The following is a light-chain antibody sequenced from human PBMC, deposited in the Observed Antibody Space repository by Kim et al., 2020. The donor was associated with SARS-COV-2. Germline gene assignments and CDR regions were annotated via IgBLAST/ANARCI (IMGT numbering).Light chain of an antibody. J-gene: IGLJ3*02. CDR2: VKRDGRH. Sequence: SVKLTCTLSRGHITYAIEWHKQQPGKGPGYLMKVKRDGRHITGDGIPDRFSGSSSGAERYLTISRLQSDDEADYYSQTWGSGIQVFGGGTQLTVL. CDR3: QTWGSGIQV. V-gene: IGLV4-69*01. CDR1: RGHITYA.